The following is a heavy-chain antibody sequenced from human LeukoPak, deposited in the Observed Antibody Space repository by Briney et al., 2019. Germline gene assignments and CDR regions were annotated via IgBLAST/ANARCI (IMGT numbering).Heavy chain of an antibody. CDR3: AREYSSRGNRWFDP. CDR2: INPNSGGT. V-gene: IGHV1-2*02. D-gene: IGHD6-13*01. CDR1: GYTFTSYA. Sequence: GASVKVSCKASGYTFTSYAMNWVRQAPGQGLEWMGWINPNSGGTNYAQKFQGRVTMTRDTSISTAYMELSRLRSDDTAVYYCAREYSSRGNRWFDPWGQGTLVTVSS. J-gene: IGHJ5*02.